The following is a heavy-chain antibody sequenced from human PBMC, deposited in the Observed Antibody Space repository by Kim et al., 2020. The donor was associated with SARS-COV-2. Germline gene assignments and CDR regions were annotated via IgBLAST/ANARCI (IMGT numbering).Heavy chain of an antibody. CDR1: GFTFSDSY. Sequence: GGSLRLSCAASGFTFSDSYMSWIRQAPGKGLEWVSYIDGSGTIIYYADSVRGRFSVSRDNAKNSLYLQMNSLRAEDTAVYYCARDCGKNCYPHGAYSFYKYMDVWGRGTTVTVS. V-gene: IGHV3-11*01. D-gene: IGHD2-21*02. CDR2: IDGSGTII. J-gene: IGHJ6*03. CDR3: ARDCGKNCYPHGAYSFYKYMDV.